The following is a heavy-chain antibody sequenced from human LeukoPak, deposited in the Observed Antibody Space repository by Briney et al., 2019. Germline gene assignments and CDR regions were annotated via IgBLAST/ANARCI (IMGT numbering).Heavy chain of an antibody. V-gene: IGHV3-23*01. CDR1: GFTFSKYA. CDR2: LSGSGAGT. J-gene: IGHJ6*02. D-gene: IGHD5-24*01. Sequence: GGSMRLSCTASGFTFSKYAMSWVLQAPGKGLEWVSGLSGSGAGTYSADSVKGRFTISRDNSKNTLYLQMNSLRAEDTAVYYCAKSHGYYNYYGMDVWGQGTTVTVSS. CDR3: AKSHGYYNYYGMDV.